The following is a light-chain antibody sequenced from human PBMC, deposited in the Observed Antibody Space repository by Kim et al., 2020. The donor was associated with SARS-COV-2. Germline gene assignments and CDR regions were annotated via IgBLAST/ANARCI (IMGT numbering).Light chain of an antibody. CDR3: LLSYGGGQRWV. CDR1: TGAFTSDYK. CDR2: RTS. Sequence: GTVTLTGASGTGAFTSDYKPNRFQQKTGQAPRALIHRTSNKHSWTPARVSGSLLGGKAALTLSGVQPEDEAEYFCLLSYGGGQRWVFGGGTKVTDL. J-gene: IGLJ3*02. V-gene: IGLV7-43*01.